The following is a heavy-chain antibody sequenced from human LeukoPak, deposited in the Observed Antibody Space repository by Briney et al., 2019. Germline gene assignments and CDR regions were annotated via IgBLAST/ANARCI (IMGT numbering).Heavy chain of an antibody. Sequence: GGSLRLSCAASGFTFSSYGMHWVRQAPGKGLEWVAFIRYDGISKYYADSVKGRFTISRDNSKNTLYLQMNSLRAEDTAMYYCAKDASYRFDYWGQGTLVTVSS. CDR1: GFTFSSYG. J-gene: IGHJ4*02. V-gene: IGHV3-30*02. CDR2: IRYDGISK. CDR3: AKDASYRFDY. D-gene: IGHD1-14*01.